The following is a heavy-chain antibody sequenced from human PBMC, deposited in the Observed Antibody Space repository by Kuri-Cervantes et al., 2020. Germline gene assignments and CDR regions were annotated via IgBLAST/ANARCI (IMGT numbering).Heavy chain of an antibody. CDR1: GFTFSSYS. V-gene: IGHV3-21*04. D-gene: IGHD3-3*01. Sequence: GESLKISCAASGFTFSSYSMNWVRQAPGKGLEWVSSISRSSDYIYYADSVKGRFTISRDNAKNSLYLQMNSLRAEDTAVYYCAKREYDFWSGYPPFLFDYWGQGTLVTVSS. J-gene: IGHJ4*02. CDR2: ISRSSDYI. CDR3: AKREYDFWSGYPPFLFDY.